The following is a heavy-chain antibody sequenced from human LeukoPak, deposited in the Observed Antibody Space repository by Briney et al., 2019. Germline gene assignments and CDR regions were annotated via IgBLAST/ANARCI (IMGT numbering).Heavy chain of an antibody. J-gene: IGHJ5*02. CDR1: GGSISSSSYY. V-gene: IGHV4-39*07. Sequence: SETLSLXCTVSGGSISSSSYYWGWIRQPPEKGLEWIGSIYYSGITYYNPSLKSRVTISVDTSKNQFSLKLSSVTAADTAVYFCARGLWLDNWFDPWGQGTLVTVSS. CDR2: IYYSGIT. CDR3: ARGLWLDNWFDP. D-gene: IGHD2-21*01.